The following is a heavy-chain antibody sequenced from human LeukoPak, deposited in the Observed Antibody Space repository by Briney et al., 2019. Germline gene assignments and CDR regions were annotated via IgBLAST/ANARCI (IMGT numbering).Heavy chain of an antibody. V-gene: IGHV1-69*04. CDR1: GDTFNIYA. CDR2: IIPFLTVA. CDR3: ARERVVTGVQWSYDWFDP. J-gene: IGHJ5*02. Sequence: ASVKVSCKASGDTFNIYAVSWVRPAPGQGLEWIGRIIPFLTVANYAQKFQGRLTITADSSTSTAYMELSSLTSEDTAVYYCARERVVTGVQWSYDWFDPWGQGTLVTVSS. D-gene: IGHD2-15*01.